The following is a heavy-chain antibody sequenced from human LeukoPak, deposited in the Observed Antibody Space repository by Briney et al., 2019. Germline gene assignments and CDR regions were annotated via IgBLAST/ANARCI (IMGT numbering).Heavy chain of an antibody. V-gene: IGHV3-74*01. CDR3: VRDVIR. J-gene: IGHJ4*02. CDR1: GFTFSSYW. CDR2: INTDGSIT. D-gene: IGHD2/OR15-2a*01. Sequence: GGSLRLSCAASGFTFSSYWMHWGRQAPGKGLVWVSRINTDGSITSYADSVKGRFTISRDNAKNTLFLQMNSLRSEDTAVYYCVRDVIRRGQGTLVTVSS.